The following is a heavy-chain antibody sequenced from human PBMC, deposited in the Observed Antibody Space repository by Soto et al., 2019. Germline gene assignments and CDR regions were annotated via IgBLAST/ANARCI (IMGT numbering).Heavy chain of an antibody. V-gene: IGHV3-13*04. CDR3: AGVLRGYKGCLDC. CDR1: GFTFSSYD. D-gene: IGHD5-12*01. CDR2: IGFAGDT. J-gene: IGHJ4*02. Sequence: EVQLVESGGGLVQPGGSLRLSCAASGFTFSSYDMHWVRQTTGQGLEWVSVIGFAGDTYYPDSVKGRFTISREDAKNSLYLQVNSLRAEDTAVYYCAGVLRGYKGCLDCWGQGTLVTVSS.